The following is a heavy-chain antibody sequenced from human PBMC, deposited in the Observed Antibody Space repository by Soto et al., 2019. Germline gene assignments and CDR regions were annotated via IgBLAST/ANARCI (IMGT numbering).Heavy chain of an antibody. J-gene: IGHJ4*02. Sequence: EVQLLESGGGLVQPGGSLRLSCAASGLTFSNYVMNWVRQAPGKGLEWVSAIDGSGGRTFYADSVKGRFTISRDNSKNMMYLQMNNLGAEDAAVYYCANYYPGSGSKLDYWGQGTLVTVSS. D-gene: IGHD3-10*01. CDR2: IDGSGGRT. V-gene: IGHV3-23*01. CDR1: GLTFSNYV. CDR3: ANYYPGSGSKLDY.